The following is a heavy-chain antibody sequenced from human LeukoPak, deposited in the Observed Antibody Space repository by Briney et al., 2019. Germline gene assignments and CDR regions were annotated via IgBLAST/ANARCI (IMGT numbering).Heavy chain of an antibody. CDR1: GFTFSSYG. CDR2: ISYDGSNK. D-gene: IGHD3-16*01. V-gene: IGHV3-30*18. J-gene: IGHJ4*02. Sequence: GRSLRLSCAASGFTFSSYGMDWVRQAPGRGLEWVAVISYDGSNKYYADSVKGRFTISRDNSKNTLYLQMNSLRAEDTAVYYCAKGGSYYDYWGQGTLVTVSS. CDR3: AKGGSYYDY.